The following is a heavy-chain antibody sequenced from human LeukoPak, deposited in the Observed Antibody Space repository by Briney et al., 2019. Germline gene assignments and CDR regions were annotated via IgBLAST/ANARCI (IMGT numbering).Heavy chain of an antibody. Sequence: EASVKVSCKASGYTFTGYYMHWVRQAPGQGLEWMGWINPNSGGTNYAQKFQGRVTMTRDTSISTAYMELSRLRSDDTAVYYCARDSTHAIAAAGTWSCDYWGQGTLVTVSS. J-gene: IGHJ4*02. CDR1: GYTFTGYY. D-gene: IGHD6-13*01. CDR2: INPNSGGT. V-gene: IGHV1-2*02. CDR3: ARDSTHAIAAAGTWSCDY.